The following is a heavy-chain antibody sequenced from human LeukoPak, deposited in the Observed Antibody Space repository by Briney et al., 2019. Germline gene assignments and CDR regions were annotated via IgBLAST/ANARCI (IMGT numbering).Heavy chain of an antibody. J-gene: IGHJ4*02. CDR1: GFTFSSYA. CDR2: ISYDGSNK. D-gene: IGHD7-27*01. V-gene: IGHV3-30-3*01. CDR3: ARVLTLGIWDYFDY. Sequence: GRSLRLSCAASGFTFSSYAMHWVRQAPGKGLGWVAVISYDGSNKYYADSVKGRFTISRDNSKNTLYLQMNSLRAEDTAVYYCARVLTLGIWDYFDYWGQGTLVTVSS.